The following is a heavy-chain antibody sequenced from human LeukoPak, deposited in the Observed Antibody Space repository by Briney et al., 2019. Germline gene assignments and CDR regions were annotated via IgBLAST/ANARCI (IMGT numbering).Heavy chain of an antibody. D-gene: IGHD6-13*01. CDR2: ISGSGGST. CDR3: AKDRVAAAGAYNWFDP. Sequence: GGSLRLSCAASGFTFSSYAMSWVRQAPGKGLEWVSAISGSGGSTYYADSVKGRFTISGDNSKNTLYLQMNSLRAEDTAVYYCAKDRVAAAGAYNWFDPWGQGTLVTVSS. CDR1: GFTFSSYA. J-gene: IGHJ5*02. V-gene: IGHV3-23*01.